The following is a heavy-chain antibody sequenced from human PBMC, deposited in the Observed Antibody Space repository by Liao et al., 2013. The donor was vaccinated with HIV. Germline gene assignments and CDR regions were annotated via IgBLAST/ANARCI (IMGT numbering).Heavy chain of an antibody. D-gene: IGHD5-24*01. CDR2: IYTGMSTTGTT. CDR3: ARGEMATITSRNYYYYMDV. Sequence: QVRLQESGPGLVKPSQTLSLTCTVSGDLIRRDNYYWTWIRQPAGKGLEWIGHIYTGMSTTGTTNYNPSLKSRVSISADTSSNHVSLKLTSVTAADTAVYYCARGEMATITSRNYYYYMDVWGKGTTVTVSS. CDR1: GDLIRRDNYY. J-gene: IGHJ6*03. V-gene: IGHV4-61*02.